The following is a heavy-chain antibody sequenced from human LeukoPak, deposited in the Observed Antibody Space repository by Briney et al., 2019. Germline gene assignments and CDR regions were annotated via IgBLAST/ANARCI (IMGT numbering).Heavy chain of an antibody. CDR1: GFTFRTFE. CDR3: ARSGYLGPDW. Sequence: PGGSLRLSCAASGFTFRTFEMNWVRQAPGKGLEWLSYISSSGSTLYYADSVKGRFTISRDNAKNSLYLQMNSLRGEDTGVYYCARSGYLGPDWWSQGTLVTVSS. CDR2: ISSSGSTL. J-gene: IGHJ4*02. D-gene: IGHD2-2*01. V-gene: IGHV3-48*03.